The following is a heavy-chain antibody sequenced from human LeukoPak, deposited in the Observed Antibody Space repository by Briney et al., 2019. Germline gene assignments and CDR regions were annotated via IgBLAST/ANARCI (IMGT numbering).Heavy chain of an antibody. J-gene: IGHJ5*02. CDR2: FDPEDGET. CDR1: GYTLTELS. CDR3: ATVRPYDFWSGYHDP. D-gene: IGHD3-3*01. Sequence: GASVEVSCKVSGYTLTELSMHWVRQAPGKGLEWMGGFDPEDGETIYAQKFQGRVTMTEDTSTDTAYMELSSLRSEDTAEYYCATVRPYDFWSGYHDPWGQGTLVTVSS. V-gene: IGHV1-24*01.